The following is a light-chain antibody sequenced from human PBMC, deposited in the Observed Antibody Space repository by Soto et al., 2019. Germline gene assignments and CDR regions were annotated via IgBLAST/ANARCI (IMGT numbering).Light chain of an antibody. CDR2: EVN. Sequence: QSALTQPPSASGSPGQSVAISCTGNSSDVGGYNYVSWYQHHPGKAPKLMIYEVNKRPSGVPDRFSGSKSGNTASLTVSGLQVEDEADYYCCSYAGTKNVVFGGGTQLTVL. J-gene: IGLJ2*01. CDR3: CSYAGTKNVV. V-gene: IGLV2-8*01. CDR1: SSDVGGYNY.